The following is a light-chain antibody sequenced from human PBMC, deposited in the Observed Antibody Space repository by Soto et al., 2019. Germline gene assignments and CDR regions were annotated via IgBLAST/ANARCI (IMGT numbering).Light chain of an antibody. J-gene: IGKJ4*01. CDR2: DAS. V-gene: IGKV1-13*02. Sequence: ALQLTQSPSSLSASVGDRVAITCRASQGINSALAWYQQRPGKAPELLMYDASSLISGVPSRFSGSGSGTDFTLTISNLQPEDSATYYCQQFNSYPLTFGGGTKVEIK. CDR1: QGINSA. CDR3: QQFNSYPLT.